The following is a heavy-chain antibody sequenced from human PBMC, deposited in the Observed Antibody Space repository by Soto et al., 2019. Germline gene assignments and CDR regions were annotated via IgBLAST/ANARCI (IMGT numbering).Heavy chain of an antibody. J-gene: IGHJ5*02. V-gene: IGHV4-59*08. CDR3: ARLRVGNIFDP. CDR1: GDSIRNSF. CDR2: AFSRGNA. Sequence: SETLSLTCSVSGDSIRNSFWTWIRQSPGKGLGWIGYAFSRGNANYNPSLRSRVTISLDTSQNQFSLRLKSMTAADTAVYYCARLRVGNIFDPWGQGILVTVSS.